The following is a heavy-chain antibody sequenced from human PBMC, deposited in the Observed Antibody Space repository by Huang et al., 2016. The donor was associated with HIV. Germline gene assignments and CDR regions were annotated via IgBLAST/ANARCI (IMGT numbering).Heavy chain of an antibody. CDR2: INHSGST. J-gene: IGHJ3*02. V-gene: IGHV4-34*01. D-gene: IGHD1-1*01. CDR3: ARERMMSWLDDHDAFDI. Sequence: QVQLQQWGAGLLKPSETLSLTCAVYGGSFSGYYGSWIRQSPGKGLEWIGEINHSGSTNYNPSLKRRLTISVDTSKNQCSLKLSSVTAADTAVYYCARERMMSWLDDHDAFDIWGQGTMVTVSS. CDR1: GGSFSGYY.